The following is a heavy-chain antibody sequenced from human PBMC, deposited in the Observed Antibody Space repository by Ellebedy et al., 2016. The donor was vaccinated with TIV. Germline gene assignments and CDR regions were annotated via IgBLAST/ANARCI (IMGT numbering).Heavy chain of an antibody. D-gene: IGHD5-12*01. CDR3: ERVLVATSNYGMDV. J-gene: IGHJ6*02. CDR2: IHPSGGST. V-gene: IGHV1-46*01. CDR1: GYTFTSFY. Sequence: AASVKVSCKASGYTFTSFYMFWVRQAPGQGLEWMGMIHPSGGSTGYAQKFQGRVTMTRDTSTSTVYMEMSSLRSEDTAVYYCERVLVATSNYGMDVWGQGTTVTVSS.